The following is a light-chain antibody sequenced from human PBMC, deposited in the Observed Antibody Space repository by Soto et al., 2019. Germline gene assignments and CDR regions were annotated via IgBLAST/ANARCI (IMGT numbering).Light chain of an antibody. J-gene: IGKJ1*01. Sequence: EIVMTQSPATLPVSPGERATLSCRASQSVSSNLAWYQQKPGQAPRLLIYGASTRATGIPARFSGSGSGTEFTLTISSLQSEDFAVYYWQQYNSWPRTFGQGTKVEIK. V-gene: IGKV3-15*01. CDR2: GAS. CDR3: QQYNSWPRT. CDR1: QSVSSN.